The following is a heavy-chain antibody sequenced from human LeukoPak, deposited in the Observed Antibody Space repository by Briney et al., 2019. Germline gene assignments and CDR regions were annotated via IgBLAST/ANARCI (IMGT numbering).Heavy chain of an antibody. V-gene: IGHV1-2*06. CDR3: ARGAGVTGTNWVRLDHFDF. J-gene: IGHJ4*02. D-gene: IGHD1-7*01. Sequence: ASVKVSCKTSGYAFTAYYINWVRQAPGHGLEWMGRINPNSGDTNFAQKFQGRVTMTRDKSISTAYMGLTRLSSDDRAVYYCARGAGVTGTNWVRLDHFDFWGQGTLITVSS. CDR1: GYAFTAYY. CDR2: INPNSGDT.